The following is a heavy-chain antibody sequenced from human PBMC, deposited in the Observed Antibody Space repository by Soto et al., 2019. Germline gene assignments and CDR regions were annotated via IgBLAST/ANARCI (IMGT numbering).Heavy chain of an antibody. V-gene: IGHV3-13*01. CDR3: ARGHSADGPYYFYYGMDV. J-gene: IGHJ6*02. CDR1: GFTFSTYD. CDR2: IGNAGDT. D-gene: IGHD4-17*01. Sequence: EVQLVESGGDLVQPGESLRLSCAASGFTFSTYDMHWVRQPPGRGLEWVSAIGNAGDTSYSGLVKGRFTISRENARNSLYLQMNSLRAGYTAVYYCARGHSADGPYYFYYGMDVWGQGTTVTVSS.